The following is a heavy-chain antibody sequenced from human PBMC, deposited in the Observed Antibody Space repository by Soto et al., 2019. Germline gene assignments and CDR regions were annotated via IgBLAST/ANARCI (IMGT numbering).Heavy chain of an antibody. Sequence: LRLSCAASGFTFSSYAMHWVRQAPGKGLEWVAVISYDGSNKYYADSVKGRFTISRDNSKNTLYLQMNSLRAEDTAVYYCARGSDYFDYWGQGTLVTVSS. CDR2: ISYDGSNK. CDR1: GFTFSSYA. D-gene: IGHD3-3*01. V-gene: IGHV3-30-3*01. CDR3: ARGSDYFDY. J-gene: IGHJ4*02.